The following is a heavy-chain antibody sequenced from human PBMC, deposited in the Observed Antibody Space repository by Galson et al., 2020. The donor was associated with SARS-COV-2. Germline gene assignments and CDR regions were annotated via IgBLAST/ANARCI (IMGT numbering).Heavy chain of an antibody. CDR1: GFTFSTYA. D-gene: IGHD3-10*01. V-gene: IGHV3-30-3*01. J-gene: IGHJ4*02. Sequence: TGGSLRLSCAASGFTFSTYAMHWVRQAPGQGLEWVAVISNDGSNRYYADSVKGRFTISRDNSKNTLYVQMNSLRAEDTAVYYCARGPRFGELLSTFDYWSQGTLVTVSS. CDR2: ISNDGSNR. CDR3: ARGPRFGELLSTFDY.